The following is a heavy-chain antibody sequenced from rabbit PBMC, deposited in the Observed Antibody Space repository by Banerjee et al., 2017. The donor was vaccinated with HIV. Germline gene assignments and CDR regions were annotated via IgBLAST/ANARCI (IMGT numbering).Heavy chain of an antibody. CDR3: ARDLAGVIGWNFGL. CDR1: GFSFSSSYY. CDR2: IYTSSGGT. J-gene: IGHJ3*01. V-gene: IGHV1S43*01. D-gene: IGHD4-1*01. Sequence: QQQLEESGGGLVKPGGTLTLTCKASGFSFSSSYYMCWVRQAPGKGLELIACIYTSSGGTWYASWVNGRFTISRSTSLNTVDLKMTSLTAADTATYFCARDLAGVIGWNFGLWGQGTLVTVS.